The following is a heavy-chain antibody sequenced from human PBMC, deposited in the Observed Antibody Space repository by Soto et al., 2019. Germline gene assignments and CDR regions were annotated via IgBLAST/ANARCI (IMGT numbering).Heavy chain of an antibody. CDR3: ARMSYFYDKWYFDI. D-gene: IGHD3-22*01. J-gene: IGHJ2*01. CDR1: GGSISSGAYY. CDR2: VYYSGSS. Sequence: QVQLQESGPGLVKPSQTLSLNCTVSGGSISSGAYYWSWIRQTPGKGLEWIGYVYYSGSSDYIPSLKSRLSMSIDKSKNQFHLKLNSVTAADTATYFCARMSYFYDKWYFDIWGRGTLVTVSS. V-gene: IGHV4-30-4*01.